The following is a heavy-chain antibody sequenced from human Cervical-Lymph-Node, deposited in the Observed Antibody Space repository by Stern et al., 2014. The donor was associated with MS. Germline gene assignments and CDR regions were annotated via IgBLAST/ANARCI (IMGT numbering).Heavy chain of an antibody. CDR1: GGSISSADYY. J-gene: IGHJ4*02. CDR3: ARFVGGDYVRN. D-gene: IGHD4-17*01. Sequence: QVQLQESGPGLVKPSQTLSLTCTVSGGSISSADYYWSWIRQPPGKGLEWIGYIYYTGTTYYNPSLKSRASISLDTSKNQFSLKLPSVTAADTAAYYCARFVGGDYVRNWGQGTLVTVSS. V-gene: IGHV4-30-4*01. CDR2: IYYTGTT.